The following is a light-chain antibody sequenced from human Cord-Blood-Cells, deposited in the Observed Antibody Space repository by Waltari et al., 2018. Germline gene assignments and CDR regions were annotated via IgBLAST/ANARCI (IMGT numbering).Light chain of an antibody. Sequence: QSALTQPASVSGSPRQSITTSCTGTSSDGGRYNYVSWYQQHPGKAPKLMIYDVSNRPSGVSNRFSGSKSGNTASLTISGLQAEDEADYYCSSYTSSSTPLVVFGGGTKLTVL. V-gene: IGLV2-14*03. CDR1: SSDGGRYNY. CDR2: DVS. J-gene: IGLJ2*01. CDR3: SSYTSSSTPLVV.